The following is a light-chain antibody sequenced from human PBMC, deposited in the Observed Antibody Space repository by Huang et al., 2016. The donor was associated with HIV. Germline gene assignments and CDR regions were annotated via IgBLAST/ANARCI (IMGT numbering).Light chain of an antibody. CDR2: PGS. Sequence: DIVMIQAPVTLHVTPGEPASISCRSSQSLLHTNGYNYLDWYVQKPGQSPQLLIYPGSNRAAGVPERFTGSGSGTDFTLRISTVEAEDAGVYFCMQGLQSWTFGQGTKVEIE. J-gene: IGKJ1*01. V-gene: IGKV2-28*01. CDR3: MQGLQSWT. CDR1: QSLLHTNGYNY.